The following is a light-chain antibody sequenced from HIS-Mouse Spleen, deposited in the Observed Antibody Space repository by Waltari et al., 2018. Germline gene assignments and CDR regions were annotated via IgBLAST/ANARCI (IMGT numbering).Light chain of an antibody. CDR3: SSYTSSSTEV. V-gene: IGLV2-14*03. CDR2: DVS. Sequence: QSALTQPASVSGSPGPSITISCPGTRSDGGCYHSAPWYQQHPGQAPKLMIYDVSNRPSGVSNRFSGSKSGNTASLTISGLQAEDEADYYCSSYTSSSTEVFGGGTKLTVL. CDR1: RSDGGCYHS. J-gene: IGLJ2*01.